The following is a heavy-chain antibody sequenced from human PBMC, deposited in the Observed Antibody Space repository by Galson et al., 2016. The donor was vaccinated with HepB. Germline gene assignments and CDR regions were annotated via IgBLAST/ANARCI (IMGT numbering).Heavy chain of an antibody. J-gene: IGHJ3*02. Sequence: SLRLSCATSGFTVSSDYMTWVRQAPGKGLAWVSLFYIGGNTYYGNSVKGRFTISRDNSKNTLYLQMTSLRAEDTAMYYCATVGGSTYGLRSDAFDIWGQGTMVTVSS. CDR2: FYIGGNT. V-gene: IGHV3-53*01. CDR1: GFTVSSDY. D-gene: IGHD1-26*01. CDR3: ATVGGSTYGLRSDAFDI.